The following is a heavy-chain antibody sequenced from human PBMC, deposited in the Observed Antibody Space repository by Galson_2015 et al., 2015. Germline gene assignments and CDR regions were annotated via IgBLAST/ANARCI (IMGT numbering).Heavy chain of an antibody. CDR1: GYTFTGYY. J-gene: IGHJ6*02. D-gene: IGHD2-2*01. CDR2: INPNSGGT. V-gene: IGHV1-2*04. CDR3: ARGHRGTGYCSSTSCYVHYYYGMGV. Sequence: SVKVSCKASGYTFTGYYMHWVRQAPGQGLEWMGWINPNSGGTNYAQKFQGWVTMTRDTSISIAYMELSRLRSDDTAVYYCARGHRGTGYCSSTSCYVHYYYGMGVWGQGTTGTVSS.